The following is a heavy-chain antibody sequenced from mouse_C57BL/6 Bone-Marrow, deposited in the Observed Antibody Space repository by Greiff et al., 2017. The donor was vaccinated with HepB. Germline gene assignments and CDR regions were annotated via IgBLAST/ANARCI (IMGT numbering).Heavy chain of an antibody. D-gene: IGHD2-4*01. CDR2: INPSTGGT. V-gene: IGHV1-42*01. Sequence: EVQLQESGPELVKPGASVKISCKASGYSFTGYYMNWVKQSPEKSLEWIGEINPSTGGTTYNQKFKAKATLTVDKSSSTAYMQLKSLTSEDSAVYYCAPRYDYDDWFAYWGQGTLVTVSA. CDR1: GYSFTGYY. CDR3: APRYDYDDWFAY. J-gene: IGHJ3*01.